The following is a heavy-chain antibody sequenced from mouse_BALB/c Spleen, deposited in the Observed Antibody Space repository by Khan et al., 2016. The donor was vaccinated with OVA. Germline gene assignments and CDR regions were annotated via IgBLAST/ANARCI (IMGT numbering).Heavy chain of an antibody. CDR1: GFSLTNYG. Sequence: VQLQESGPGLAAPSQSLYITCNVSGFSLTNYGVHWVRQPQGKGLEWLAVIWSDGSTTSNSALKSRLTITKENYQTQVCLKMNRRQTDDTAIYFCARQPYYHYTIMDYWGQGTPVTVSS. CDR2: IWSDGST. CDR3: ARQPYYHYTIMDY. D-gene: IGHD2-4*01. J-gene: IGHJ4*01. V-gene: IGHV2-6-1*01.